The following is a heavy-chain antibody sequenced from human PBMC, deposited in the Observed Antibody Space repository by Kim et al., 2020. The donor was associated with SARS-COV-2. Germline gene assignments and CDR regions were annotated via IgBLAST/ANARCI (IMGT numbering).Heavy chain of an antibody. D-gene: IGHD3-22*01. CDR3: ARHSNSFPFRTFDI. J-gene: IGHJ3*02. V-gene: IGHV4-59*01. CDR2: IYYKGNT. CDR1: GGSISGYY. Sequence: SETLSLTCTVSGGSISGYYWSWIRQPPGKGLEYIGYIYYKGNTHYIPSLRSRVTISIDTSERQFSLRLTSVTAADTAMYYCARHSNSFPFRTFDIWGQGSMVTVSS.